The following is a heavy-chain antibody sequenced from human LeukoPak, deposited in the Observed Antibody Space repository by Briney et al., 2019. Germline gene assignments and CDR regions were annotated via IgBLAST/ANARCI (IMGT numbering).Heavy chain of an antibody. J-gene: IGHJ4*02. Sequence: GGSLRLSCVASGFSFSETWMHWVRQVPGKGLVWVSRIRNDGSDARYAESVKGRFTISRDNAKNTLYLQMNGLRVEDTAVYYCARDGYTGYDRRGFAYYWGQGTLLTVSS. CDR3: ARDGYTGYDRRGFAYY. CDR2: IRNDGSDA. V-gene: IGHV3-74*01. CDR1: GFSFSETW. D-gene: IGHD5-12*01.